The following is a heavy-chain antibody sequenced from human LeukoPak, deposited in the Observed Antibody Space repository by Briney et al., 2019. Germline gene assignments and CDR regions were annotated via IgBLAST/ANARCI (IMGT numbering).Heavy chain of an antibody. V-gene: IGHV3-9*03. CDR1: GFTFDDYA. CDR3: AKGRYYYGSGYFDY. CDR2: ISWNSGSI. D-gene: IGHD3-10*01. J-gene: IGHJ4*02. Sequence: GGSLRLSCAASGFTFDDYAMHWVRHAPGKGLEWVSGISWNSGSIGYADSVKGRFTISRDNAKNSLYLQMNSLRAEDMALYYCAKGRYYYGSGYFDYWGQGTLVTVSS.